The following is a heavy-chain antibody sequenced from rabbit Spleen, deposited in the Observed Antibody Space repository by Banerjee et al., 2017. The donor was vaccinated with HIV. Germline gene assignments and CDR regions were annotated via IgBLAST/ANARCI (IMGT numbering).Heavy chain of an antibody. Sequence: QEQLVESGGGLVQPGGSLKLSCKASGFDFSSYGVSWVRQAPGKGLEWIGYIYTVFGSTSYATWVNGRFTISSHNAQTPLYLQLNSLTAADTAPYFCVRVSWDFNLWGQGTLVTVS. CDR3: VRVSWDFNL. CDR1: GFDFSSYG. V-gene: IGHV1S47*01. J-gene: IGHJ4*01. D-gene: IGHD4-2*01. CDR2: IYTVFGST.